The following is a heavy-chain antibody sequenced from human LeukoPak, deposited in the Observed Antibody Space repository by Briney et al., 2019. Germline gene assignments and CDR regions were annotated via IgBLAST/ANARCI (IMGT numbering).Heavy chain of an antibody. J-gene: IGHJ4*02. CDR3: AGEENSAWAR. V-gene: IGHV3-7*01. CDR2: INQTGSES. D-gene: IGHD6-19*01. Sequence: PGGSMRLSCAASGFTLSDYWMSWVRQAPGKGLEWVANINQTGSESYYVDSGKGRFTISRDTSPNSLLLRMNSLRAEDTAVYGCAGEENSAWARWGQGTLVTVSS. CDR1: GFTLSDYW.